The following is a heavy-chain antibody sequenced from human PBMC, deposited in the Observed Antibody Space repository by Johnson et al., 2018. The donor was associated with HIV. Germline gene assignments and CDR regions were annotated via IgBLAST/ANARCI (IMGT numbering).Heavy chain of an antibody. J-gene: IGHJ3*02. V-gene: IGHV3-30*02. CDR3: ARALLIAARPVGAFDI. Sequence: QMQLVESGGGLVRPGGSLRLSCAASGFAVSSNYMGWVRPPPGQGLEWLAFLRYDGSNKYYAYSVKGRFTISRDNSKNTLYLQMNSLRAEDTAVYYCARALLIAARPVGAFDIWGQGTMVTVSS. CDR1: GFAVSSNY. CDR2: LRYDGSNK. D-gene: IGHD6-6*01.